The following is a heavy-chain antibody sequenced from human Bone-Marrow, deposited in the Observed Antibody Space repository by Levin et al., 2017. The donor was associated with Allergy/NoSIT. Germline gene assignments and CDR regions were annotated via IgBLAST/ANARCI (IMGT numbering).Heavy chain of an antibody. Sequence: GESLKISCTATGFSFSLYGMHWVRQAPGKGLEWVAGISDDGKKIHYADSVKGRVTISRDRSKNTVYLQMNSLSPDDAGVYYCAKDRAHFDFWPESWGQGTLVIVSS. J-gene: IGHJ1*01. D-gene: IGHD3-3*01. CDR2: ISDDGKKI. CDR3: AKDRAHFDFWPES. CDR1: GFSFSLYG. V-gene: IGHV3-30*18.